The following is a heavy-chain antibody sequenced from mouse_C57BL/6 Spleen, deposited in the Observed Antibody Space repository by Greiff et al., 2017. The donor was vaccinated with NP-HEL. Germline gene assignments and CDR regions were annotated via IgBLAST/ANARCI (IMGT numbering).Heavy chain of an antibody. J-gene: IGHJ3*01. CDR1: GFNIKDDY. D-gene: IGHD2-5*01. CDR3: TTYYSNPRAY. Sequence: EVQLQQSGAELVRPGASVKLSCTASGFNIKDDYMHWVKQRPEQGLEWIGWIDPENGDTEYASKFQGKATITADTSSKTAYLQLSSLTSEDTAVYYCTTYYSNPRAYWGQGTLVTVSA. CDR2: IDPENGDT. V-gene: IGHV14-4*01.